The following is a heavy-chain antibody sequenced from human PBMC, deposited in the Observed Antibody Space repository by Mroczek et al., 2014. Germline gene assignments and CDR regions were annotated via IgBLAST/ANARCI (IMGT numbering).Heavy chain of an antibody. J-gene: IGHJ4*02. D-gene: IGHD7-27*01. CDR1: WVLQWLL. CDR3: ARWNSLGXNGRLSDY. V-gene: IGHV4-34*01. CDR2: INHSGST. Sequence: QVQLQESGRRTVEAFGDPVPHLRCLWWVLQWLLLELDPPAPREGLEWIGEINHSGSTNYNPSLKSRVTISVDTSKNQFSLKLSSVTAADTAVYYCARWNSLGXNGRLSDYWGQGTLVTVSS.